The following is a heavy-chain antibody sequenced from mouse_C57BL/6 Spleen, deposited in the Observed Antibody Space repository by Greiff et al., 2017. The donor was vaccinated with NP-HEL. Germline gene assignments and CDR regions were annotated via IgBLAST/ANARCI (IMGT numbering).Heavy chain of an antibody. CDR3: ARSPITTVVFDY. CDR1: GFNIKDYY. J-gene: IGHJ2*01. D-gene: IGHD1-1*01. CDR2: IDPEDGET. V-gene: IGHV14-2*01. Sequence: EVQLQQSGAELVKPGASVKLSCTASGFNIKDYYMHWVKQRTEQGLEWIGRIDPEDGETKYAPKLQCKATITAATSSNTAYLQLSSLTSEDTAFYYCARSPITTVVFDYWGQSTTLTVSS.